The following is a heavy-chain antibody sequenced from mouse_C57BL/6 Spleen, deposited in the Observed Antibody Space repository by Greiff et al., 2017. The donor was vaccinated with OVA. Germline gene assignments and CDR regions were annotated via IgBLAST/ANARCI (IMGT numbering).Heavy chain of an antibody. CDR2: IYHSDSET. CDR1: GYTFTSYW. V-gene: IGHV1-61*01. Sequence: LVESGAELVRPGSSVKLSCKASGYTFTSYWMDWVKQRPGQGLEWIGNIYHSDSETHYNQKFKDKATLTVDKSSSTAYMKLSSLTSEDSAVYYCARGVAYWGQGTLVTVSA. J-gene: IGHJ3*01. CDR3: ARGVAY.